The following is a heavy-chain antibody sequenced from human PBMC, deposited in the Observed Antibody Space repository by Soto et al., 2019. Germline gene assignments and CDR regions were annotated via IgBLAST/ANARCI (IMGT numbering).Heavy chain of an antibody. Sequence: GGSLRLSCAASGFTFSSYGMHWVRQAPGKGLEWVAVIWYDGSNKYYADSVKGRFTISRDNSKNTLYLQMNSLRAEDTDVYYGARDLGDYSNYGPIYYYYYGMDVWGQGTTVTVSS. J-gene: IGHJ6*02. V-gene: IGHV3-33*01. CDR2: IWYDGSNK. D-gene: IGHD4-4*01. CDR3: ARDLGDYSNYGPIYYYYYGMDV. CDR1: GFTFSSYG.